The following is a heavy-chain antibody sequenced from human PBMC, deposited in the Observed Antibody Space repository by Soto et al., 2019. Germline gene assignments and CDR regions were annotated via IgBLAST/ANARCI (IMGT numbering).Heavy chain of an antibody. Sequence: GTLSLTWTVSGDSVSSGGYYWSWIRQPPGKGLEWIGYIYSSGSANYNPSLKSRVTISRDTSKNQISLKVASVTAADTAGYYCARGFSSVSMDAWGQGTTVTVSS. CDR2: IYSSGSA. V-gene: IGHV4-61*08. D-gene: IGHD6-19*01. CDR1: GDSVSSGGYY. J-gene: IGHJ6*02. CDR3: ARGFSSVSMDA.